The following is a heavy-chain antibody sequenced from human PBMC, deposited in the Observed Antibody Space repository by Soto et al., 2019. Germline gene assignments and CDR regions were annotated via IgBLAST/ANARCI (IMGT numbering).Heavy chain of an antibody. V-gene: IGHV3-48*02. CDR3: ASDRGSLVWVGDFWFGP. Sequence: EVQLVESGGGLVQPGGSLRLSCAASGFTFSSYSMNWVRQAPGKGLEWVSYISSSSSTIYYADSVKGRFTISRDNAKNSLYLQMNGLRDEDTAVYYCASDRGSLVWVGDFWFGPWGQGTLVTVSS. CDR1: GFTFSSYS. D-gene: IGHD3-10*01. J-gene: IGHJ5*02. CDR2: ISSSSSTI.